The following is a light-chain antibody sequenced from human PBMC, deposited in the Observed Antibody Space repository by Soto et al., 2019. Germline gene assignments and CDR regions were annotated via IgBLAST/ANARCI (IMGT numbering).Light chain of an antibody. V-gene: IGLV1-47*02. Sequence: QSVLTQPPSASGTPGQRVTISCSGSSSNIGSNYVYWYQQLPGTAPKLLIYSNNQRPSGVPDRFSGSKSGTSASLAISGLRSEDEADYYCAAWDDSLSGHNWVFGGGTKLTV. J-gene: IGLJ3*02. CDR3: AAWDDSLSGHNWV. CDR2: SNN. CDR1: SSNIGSNY.